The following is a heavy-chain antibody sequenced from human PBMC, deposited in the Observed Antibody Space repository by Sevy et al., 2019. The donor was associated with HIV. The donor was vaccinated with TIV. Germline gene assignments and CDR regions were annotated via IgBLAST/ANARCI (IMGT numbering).Heavy chain of an antibody. Sequence: SETLSLTCAVSGYSISSGYYWGWIRQPPGKGLEWIGSIYHSGSTYYNPSLKSRVTISVDTSKNQFSLKLSSVTAADTAVYYCAREMGARDYYYYYYMDVWGKGTTVTVSS. V-gene: IGHV4-38-2*02. CDR1: GYSISSGYY. CDR2: IYHSGST. J-gene: IGHJ6*03. CDR3: AREMGARDYYYYYYMDV. D-gene: IGHD1-26*01.